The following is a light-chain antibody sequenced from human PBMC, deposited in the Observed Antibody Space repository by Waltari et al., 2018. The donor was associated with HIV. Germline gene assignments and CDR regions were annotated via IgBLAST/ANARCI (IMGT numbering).Light chain of an antibody. Sequence: QSVLTQPPSTSGTPGQRVTISCSGSSSNIGSNTVSWFQQLPGKAPKVLIYGKNHRPSVVPDRFSGSKSGTAASLAIGGLHSDDEADYYCASWDDSLNGPVFGGGTTLTVL. CDR3: ASWDDSLNGPV. V-gene: IGLV1-44*01. CDR1: SSNIGSNT. CDR2: GKN. J-gene: IGLJ2*01.